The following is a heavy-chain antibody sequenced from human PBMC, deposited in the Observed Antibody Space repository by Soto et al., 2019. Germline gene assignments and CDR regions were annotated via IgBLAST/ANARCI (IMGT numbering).Heavy chain of an antibody. Sequence: GGSLRLSCAASGLTFTSYTMSWVRQAPEKGLERISTISASGGIPSYAGSVQSRFIISIDNPMNTVYLQMGSLRDEDTAMYYGEKARCTTIYCYVPDSWVQGTLVTVSS. V-gene: IGHV3-23*01. D-gene: IGHD2-8*01. CDR1: GLTFTSYT. CDR2: ISASGGIP. CDR3: EKARCTTIYCYVPDS. J-gene: IGHJ5*01.